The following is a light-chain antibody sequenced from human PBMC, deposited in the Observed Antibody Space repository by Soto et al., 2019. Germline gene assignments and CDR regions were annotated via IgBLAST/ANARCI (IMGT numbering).Light chain of an antibody. J-gene: IGKJ4*01. CDR3: QHRNNWPPGAT. Sequence: EIVLTQSPGTLSLSPGERATLSCRASHSVSTYLAWYQQKPGQAPRLLISDASNRATGIPARFSGGGSGTDFTLPISALEPDDFAVYYCQHRNNWPPGATFGGGTKVEIK. CDR1: HSVSTY. CDR2: DAS. V-gene: IGKV3-11*01.